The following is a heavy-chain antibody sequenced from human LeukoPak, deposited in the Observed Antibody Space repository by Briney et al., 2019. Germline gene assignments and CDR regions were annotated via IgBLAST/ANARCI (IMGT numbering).Heavy chain of an antibody. CDR1: GGTFSSYA. V-gene: IGHV1-69*05. D-gene: IGHD3-10*01. J-gene: IGHJ4*02. CDR2: NIPIFGTA. Sequence: SVKVSCKASGGTFSSYAISWVRQGPGQGLEWMGGNIPIFGTANYAQKFQGRVTITTDESTSTAYMELSSLRSEYATVYYCARLATGFYYGSGNSHSRDYWGQGTTVTVSS. CDR3: ARLATGFYYGSGNSHSRDY.